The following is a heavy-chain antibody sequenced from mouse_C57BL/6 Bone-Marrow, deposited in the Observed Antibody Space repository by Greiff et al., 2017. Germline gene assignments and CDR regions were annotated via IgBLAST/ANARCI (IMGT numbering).Heavy chain of an antibody. CDR3: EREGLRYSNYDWDFDV. CDR2: IYPGGGYT. D-gene: IGHD2-5*01. CDR1: GYTFTNYW. J-gene: IGHJ1*03. V-gene: IGHV1-63*01. Sequence: VQLQQSGAELVRPGTSVKMSCKASGYTFTNYWIGWAKQRPGHGLEWIGDIYPGGGYTNYNEKFKGKATLTADKSSSTAYMQFSSLTSEDSAIYYCEREGLRYSNYDWDFDVWGTGTTVTVSS.